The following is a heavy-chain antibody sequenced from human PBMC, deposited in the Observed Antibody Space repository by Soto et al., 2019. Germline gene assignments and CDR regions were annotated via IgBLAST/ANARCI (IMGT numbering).Heavy chain of an antibody. V-gene: IGHV1-58*02. D-gene: IGHD4-17*01. J-gene: IGHJ3*02. CDR3: AEGEVGYGDYVDAFDI. Sequence: SVKVSCKASGFTFTSSAMQWVRQARGQRLEWIGWIVVGSGNTNYAQKFQERVTITRDMSTSTAYMELSSLRSEDTAVYYCAEGEVGYGDYVDAFDIWGQGTMVTVSS. CDR1: GFTFTSSA. CDR2: IVVGSGNT.